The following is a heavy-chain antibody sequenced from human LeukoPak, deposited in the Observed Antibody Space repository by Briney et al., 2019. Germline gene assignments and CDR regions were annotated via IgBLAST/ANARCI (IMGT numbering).Heavy chain of an antibody. D-gene: IGHD2-8*01. Sequence: GGSLRLSCAASGFTFSNYGMHWVRQAPGKGLEWVAFIWYDGSSRYYADSVKGRFTISRDNSENTLFLQMSSLRTEDTAVYYCAKAPLGFCARATCRYLDSWGQGTLVTVSS. CDR1: GFTFSNYG. CDR3: AKAPLGFCARATCRYLDS. CDR2: IWYDGSSR. V-gene: IGHV3-30*02. J-gene: IGHJ4*02.